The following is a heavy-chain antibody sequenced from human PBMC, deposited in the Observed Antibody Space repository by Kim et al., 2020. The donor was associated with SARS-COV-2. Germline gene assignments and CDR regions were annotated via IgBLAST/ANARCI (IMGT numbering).Heavy chain of an antibody. V-gene: IGHV3-21*05. D-gene: IGHD3-10*01. CDR1: GFTFNTYS. J-gene: IGHJ4*02. CDR2: ISSSSNFI. CDR3: AREVMVRGRLDY. Sequence: GGSLRLSCVASGFTFNTYSMNWVRQAPGKGLEWVAHISSSSNFINYADSVKGRFIISRDNAKTSVFLQMNSLRAEDTAVYYCAREVMVRGRLDYWGQGTLVTVAS.